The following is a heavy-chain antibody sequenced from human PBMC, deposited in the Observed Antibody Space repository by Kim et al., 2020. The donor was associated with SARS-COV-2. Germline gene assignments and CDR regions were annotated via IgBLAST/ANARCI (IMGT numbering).Heavy chain of an antibody. Sequence: ASVKVSCKTSGYTFLNYYIHWVRQVPGEGLEWMGIIIPSGSSTSYAQKFEGRVTMTRDTSTSTVYMEVTSLRSEDTAMYYCARDAKSSNRHGWWFDPWGQGTLVTVSS. CDR2: IIPSGSST. CDR1: GYTFLNYY. D-gene: IGHD6-13*01. CDR3: ARDAKSSNRHGWWFDP. V-gene: IGHV1-46*01. J-gene: IGHJ5*02.